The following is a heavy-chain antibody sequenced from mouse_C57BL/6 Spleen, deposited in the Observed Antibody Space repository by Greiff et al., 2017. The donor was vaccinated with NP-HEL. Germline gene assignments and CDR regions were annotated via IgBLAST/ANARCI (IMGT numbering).Heavy chain of an antibody. J-gene: IGHJ4*01. D-gene: IGHD2-4*01. V-gene: IGHV1-64*01. CDR2: IHPNSGST. CDR3: ARDYYEDAMDY. Sequence: VQLQQPGAELVKPGASVKLSCKASGYTFTSYWMHWVKQRPGQGLEWIGMIHPNSGSTNYNEKFKSKATLTVDKSSSTAYMQLSSLTSEDSAVYYCARDYYEDAMDYWGQGTSVTVSS. CDR1: GYTFTSYW.